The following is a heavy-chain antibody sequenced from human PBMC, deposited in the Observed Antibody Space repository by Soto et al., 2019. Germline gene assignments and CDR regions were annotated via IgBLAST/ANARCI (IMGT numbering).Heavy chain of an antibody. CDR2: ISGSGGGT. J-gene: IGHJ4*02. D-gene: IGHD3-10*01. CDR1: GFTFRSYV. CDR3: VKYYGSGSYDC. V-gene: IGHV3-23*01. Sequence: EVQLLESGGGMVQPGGSLRLSCAASGFTFRSYVMTWVRQAAGRGLEWVSAISGSGGGTDYADSVKGRFTISRDNSKNTLYLQMNSLRGEDTAVYYCVKYYGSGSYDCWGQGTLVTVSS.